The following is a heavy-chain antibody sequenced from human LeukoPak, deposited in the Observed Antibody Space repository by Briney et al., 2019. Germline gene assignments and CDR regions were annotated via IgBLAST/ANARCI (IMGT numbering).Heavy chain of an antibody. Sequence: GASVKVSCKASGYTFTGYYLHWVRQAPGLGLEWMGWIGPSNGDTSYAQKFQGRVTMTWDTSISTVYMELSGLTSDDTAVYYCTRDGWFGDLQYSHRNWSDPWGQGTLVTVSS. D-gene: IGHD3-10*01. CDR1: GYTFTGYY. J-gene: IGHJ5*02. CDR2: IGPSNGDT. V-gene: IGHV1-2*02. CDR3: TRDGWFGDLQYSHRNWSDP.